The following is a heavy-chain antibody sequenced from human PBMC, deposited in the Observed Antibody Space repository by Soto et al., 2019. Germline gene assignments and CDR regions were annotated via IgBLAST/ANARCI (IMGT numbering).Heavy chain of an antibody. J-gene: IGHJ4*02. V-gene: IGHV3-11*01. D-gene: IGHD3-22*01. CDR3: ARDLASLSYSDSSASYHLDS. CDR2: ITGSGSTT. Sequence: QVQLVESGGGLVKPGGSLRLSCAASGFTFSDYYITWIRQGPGKGPEWLSHITGSGSTTYYADSVKGRFTISRDNAKNSLYLQMNSLRAEDTVVYYCARDLASLSYSDSSASYHLDSWGQGTLVTVSS. CDR1: GFTFSDYY.